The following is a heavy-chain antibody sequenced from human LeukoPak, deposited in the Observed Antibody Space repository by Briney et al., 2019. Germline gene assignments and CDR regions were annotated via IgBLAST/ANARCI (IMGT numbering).Heavy chain of an antibody. V-gene: IGHV4-59*01. CDR2: IYYSGST. D-gene: IGHD3-22*01. Sequence: SETLSLTCTVSGGSISSYYWSWIRQPPGKGLEWIGYIYYSGSTNYNPSLKSRVTISVDTSKNQFSLKLSSVTAADTAVYYCARDRRGYYDSSGITTDAFDIWGQGTMVTVSS. J-gene: IGHJ3*02. CDR1: GGSISSYY. CDR3: ARDRRGYYDSSGITTDAFDI.